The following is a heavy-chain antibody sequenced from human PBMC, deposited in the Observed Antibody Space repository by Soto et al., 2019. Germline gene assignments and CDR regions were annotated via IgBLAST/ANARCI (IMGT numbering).Heavy chain of an antibody. D-gene: IGHD1-1*01. CDR2: IYPGDSDT. J-gene: IGHJ6*02. V-gene: IGHV5-51*01. CDR3: ARAILSSRYYYYGMDV. CDR1: GYSFTIYW. Sequence: LKISCQVSGYSFTIYWIGWVRQMPGKGLEWMGIIYPGDSDTRYSPSFQGQVTISADKSISTAYLQWSSLKASDTAMYYCARAILSSRYYYYGMDVWGQGTTVTVS.